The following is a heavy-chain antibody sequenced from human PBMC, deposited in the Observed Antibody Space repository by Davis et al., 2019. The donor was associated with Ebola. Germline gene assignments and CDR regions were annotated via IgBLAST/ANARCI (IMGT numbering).Heavy chain of an antibody. V-gene: IGHV3-23*01. D-gene: IGHD6-13*01. CDR3: AKDGWDSSSWYENGEFDY. Sequence: PGGSLRLSCAASGFTFSSYAMSWVRQAPGKGLEWVSAISGSGGSTYYADSVKGRFTISRDNSKNTLYLQMNSLRAEDTAVYYCAKDGWDSSSWYENGEFDYWGQGTLVTVSS. CDR2: ISGSGGST. J-gene: IGHJ4*02. CDR1: GFTFSSYA.